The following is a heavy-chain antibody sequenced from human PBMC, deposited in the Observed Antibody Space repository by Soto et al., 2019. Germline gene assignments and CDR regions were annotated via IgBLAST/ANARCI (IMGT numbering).Heavy chain of an antibody. Sequence: GSSVKVSCKASGYPFTGYYMHWVRQAPGQGLEWMGWINPNSGGTNYAQKFQGRVTMTRDTSISTAYMELSRLRSDDTAVYYCATLGAMFTMFYYYYRTDVWGQGHTVTVSS. V-gene: IGHV1-2*02. CDR2: INPNSGGT. J-gene: IGHJ6*02. D-gene: IGHD3-10*02. CDR1: GYPFTGYY. CDR3: ATLGAMFTMFYYYYRTDV.